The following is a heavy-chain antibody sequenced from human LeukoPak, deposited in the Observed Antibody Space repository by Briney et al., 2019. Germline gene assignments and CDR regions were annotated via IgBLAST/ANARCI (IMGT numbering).Heavy chain of an antibody. D-gene: IGHD2/OR15-2a*01. V-gene: IGHV3-23*01. J-gene: IGHJ6*02. CDR3: AKVLSLTQYYWYGMDV. CDR1: GFTFSTYA. Sequence: PGWSLTLSCAASGFTFSTYAMNWVRRAPGKGLEWASGISESDGRTYYADSGKGRFTTARDNSKNTLYLQMNSLRVEDTAVYYCAKVLSLTQYYWYGMDVWGQGTTVVVSS. CDR2: ISESDGRT.